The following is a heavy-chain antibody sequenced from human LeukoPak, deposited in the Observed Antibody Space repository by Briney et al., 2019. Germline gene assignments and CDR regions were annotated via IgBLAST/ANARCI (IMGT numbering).Heavy chain of an antibody. J-gene: IGHJ3*02. CDR1: GYTFTSYA. Sequence: ASVKVSCKASGYTFTSYAMHWVRQAPGQRLEWMGWINAGNGNTKYSQKFQGRVTITRDTSASTAYMELSSLRSEDTAVCYCAMRMPQSLTPGAFDIWGQGTMVTVSS. V-gene: IGHV1-3*01. D-gene: IGHD2-15*01. CDR3: AMRMPQSLTPGAFDI. CDR2: INAGNGNT.